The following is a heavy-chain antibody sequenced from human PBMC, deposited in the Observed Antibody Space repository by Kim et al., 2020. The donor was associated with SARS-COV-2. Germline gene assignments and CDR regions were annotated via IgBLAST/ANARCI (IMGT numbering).Heavy chain of an antibody. V-gene: IGHV5-51*01. CDR1: GYSFTSYW. Sequence: GESLKISCKGSGYSFTSYWIGWVRQMPGKGLEWMGIIYPGDSDTRYSPSFQGQVTISADKSISTAYLQWSSLKASDTGMYYCARLSDCTNGVCYFFGKRFAFDIAAGDPNFDYWGQGTLVTVAS. CDR2: IYPGDSDT. D-gene: IGHD2-8*01. J-gene: IGHJ4*02. CDR3: ARLSDCTNGVCYFFGKRFAFDIAAGDPNFDY.